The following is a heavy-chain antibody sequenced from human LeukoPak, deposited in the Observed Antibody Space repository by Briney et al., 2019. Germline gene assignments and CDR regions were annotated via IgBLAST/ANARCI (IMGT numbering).Heavy chain of an antibody. J-gene: IGHJ4*02. CDR2: IKPDGSEK. CDR3: AREGGDSSSWYYFDY. CDR1: GFTFNFYG. V-gene: IGHV3-7*01. D-gene: IGHD6-13*01. Sequence: SGGSLRLSCAASGFTFNFYGMHWVRQAPGKGLEWVANIKPDGSEKYYVDSVKGRFTISRDNAKNSLYLQMNSLRAEDTAVYYCAREGGDSSSWYYFDYWGQGTLVTVSS.